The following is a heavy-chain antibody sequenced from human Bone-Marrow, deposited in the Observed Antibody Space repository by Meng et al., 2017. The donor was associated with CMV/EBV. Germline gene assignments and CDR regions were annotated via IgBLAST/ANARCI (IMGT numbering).Heavy chain of an antibody. CDR3: ARDLIVATPDC. J-gene: IGHJ4*02. Sequence: SETLSLTCTVSGYSISSGYYWGWIRQPPGKGLEWIGSIYHSGSTYYNPSLKSRVTISVDTSKNQFSLKLSSVTAADTAVYYCARDLIVATPDCWGQGTLVTVSS. D-gene: IGHD5-12*01. V-gene: IGHV4-38-2*02. CDR1: GYSISSGYY. CDR2: IYHSGST.